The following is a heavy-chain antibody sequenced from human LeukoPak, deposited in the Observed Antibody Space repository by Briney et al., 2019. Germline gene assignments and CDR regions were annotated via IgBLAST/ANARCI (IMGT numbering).Heavy chain of an antibody. CDR2: ISGSGSYI. V-gene: IGHV3-21*01. Sequence: GGSLRLSCATSGVTFRSNNMNWVRQAPGKALEWVSSISGSGSYIFYADSVKGRFTISRDTAENSLYLQMNSLRAEDTAIYYCARGSGSSSWYNYFDYWGQGTLVTVSS. J-gene: IGHJ4*02. CDR3: ARGSGSSSWYNYFDY. D-gene: IGHD6-13*01. CDR1: GVTFRSNN.